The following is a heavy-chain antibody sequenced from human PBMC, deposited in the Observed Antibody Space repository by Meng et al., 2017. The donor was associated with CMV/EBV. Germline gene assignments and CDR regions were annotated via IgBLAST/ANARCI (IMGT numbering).Heavy chain of an antibody. CDR2: VSYDGGIT. J-gene: IGHJ4*02. D-gene: IGHD3-22*01. CDR1: FRNYA. CDR3: AREGEITIIGYPTFTFDY. V-gene: IGHV3-30-3*01. Sequence: FRNYAIHWGRQAPGRGLEWVAVVSYDGGITYYTDSVKGRFTISRDNSKNTMYLQMNSLRPEDTAVYYCAREGEITIIGYPTFTFDYWGLGTLVTVSS.